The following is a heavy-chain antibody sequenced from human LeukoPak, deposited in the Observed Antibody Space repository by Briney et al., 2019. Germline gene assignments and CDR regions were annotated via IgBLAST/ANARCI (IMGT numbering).Heavy chain of an antibody. CDR1: GGSINSGDYY. J-gene: IGHJ3*02. CDR2: IYYSGST. V-gene: IGHV4-39*07. CDR3: ARYIAAAIDAFDI. Sequence: SETLSLTCTVSGGSINSGDYYWVWIRQPPGKGLEWIGSIYYSGSTSYNPSLKSRVTMTVDTSKSQFSLKLSSVTAADTAVYYCARYIAAAIDAFDIWGQGTMVTVSS. D-gene: IGHD6-13*01.